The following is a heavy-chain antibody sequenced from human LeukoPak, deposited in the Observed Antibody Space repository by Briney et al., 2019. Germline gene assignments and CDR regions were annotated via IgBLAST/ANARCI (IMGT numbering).Heavy chain of an antibody. D-gene: IGHD1-1*01. CDR1: GFTFTSYA. J-gene: IGHJ3*02. Sequence: GGSLRLSCAASGFTFTSYAMSWVRQAPGKGLEWVSSISGSGGGTYYADSVKGRFTISRDNSKNTLYLQMSSLRAEDTAVYYCAKDRWTEVDAFDIWGQGTMVTVSS. V-gene: IGHV3-23*01. CDR3: AKDRWTEVDAFDI. CDR2: ISGSGGGT.